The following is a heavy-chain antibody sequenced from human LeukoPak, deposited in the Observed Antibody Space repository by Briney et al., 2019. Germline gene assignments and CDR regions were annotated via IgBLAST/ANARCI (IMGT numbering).Heavy chain of an antibody. Sequence: GGSLRLSCAASGFTFSSYWMNWVRQAPGKGLEWVAKINQDGSEEYYVDSVKGRFTISRDNAKNTLYLQMNSLRAEDTALYYCARLSYYPHDAFDIWGQGTMVTVSS. V-gene: IGHV3-7*01. CDR3: ARLSYYPHDAFDI. CDR2: INQDGSEE. D-gene: IGHD1-26*01. J-gene: IGHJ3*02. CDR1: GFTFSSYW.